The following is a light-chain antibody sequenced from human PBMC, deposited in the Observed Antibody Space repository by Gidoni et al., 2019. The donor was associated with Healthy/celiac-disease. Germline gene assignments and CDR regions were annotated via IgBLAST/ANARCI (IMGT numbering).Light chain of an antibody. Sequence: DIQMTQSPSSLSASVGDRVTITCQASQDISNYLNCYQQKPGKAPKLLIYDASNLETGVPSRFSGSGSGTDFTFTISSLQPEDIATYYCQQYDNLPPGFGGGTKVEIK. CDR1: QDISNY. V-gene: IGKV1-33*01. J-gene: IGKJ4*01. CDR2: DAS. CDR3: QQYDNLPPG.